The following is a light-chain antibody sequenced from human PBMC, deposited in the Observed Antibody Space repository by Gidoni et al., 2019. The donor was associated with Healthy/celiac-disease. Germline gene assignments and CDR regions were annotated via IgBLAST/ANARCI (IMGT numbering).Light chain of an antibody. CDR3: QQYGSSPL. Sequence: ELGLTQSPGTRSLYPGERATLSCRASQSVSSRYLTWYKQKPGQATRLLIYGASSRATGIPDSFSGGGSGTDFTLTISRLDAEYFAVYYCQQYGSSPLFGEGTKVEIK. CDR1: QSVSSRY. CDR2: GAS. J-gene: IGKJ4*01. V-gene: IGKV3-20*01.